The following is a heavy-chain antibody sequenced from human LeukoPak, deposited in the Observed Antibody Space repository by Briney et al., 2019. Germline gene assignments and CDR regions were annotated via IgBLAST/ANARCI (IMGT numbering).Heavy chain of an antibody. CDR1: GFTFSSYW. CDR3: ARVIQTGYYYYGMDV. Sequence: GGSLRLSCAVSGFTFSSYWMSWVRQAPGKGLEWVANIKQDGSEKYYVDSVKGRFTISRDNAKNSLYLQMNSLRAEDTAVYYCARVIQTGYYYYGMDVWGQGTTVTVSS. CDR2: IKQDGSEK. V-gene: IGHV3-7*01. J-gene: IGHJ6*02.